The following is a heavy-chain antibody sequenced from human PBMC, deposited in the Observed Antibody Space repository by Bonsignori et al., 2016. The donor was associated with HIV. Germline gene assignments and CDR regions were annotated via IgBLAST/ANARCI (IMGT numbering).Heavy chain of an antibody. Sequence: VRQMPGKGLEWMGIIYPGDSDTRYSPSFQGQVTISADKSINTAYLQWSSLKASDTAMYYCARHGNIAVPGVNWFDPWGQGTLVTVSS. J-gene: IGHJ5*02. CDR2: IYPGDSDT. V-gene: IGHV5-51*01. D-gene: IGHD6-19*01. CDR3: ARHGNIAVPGVNWFDP.